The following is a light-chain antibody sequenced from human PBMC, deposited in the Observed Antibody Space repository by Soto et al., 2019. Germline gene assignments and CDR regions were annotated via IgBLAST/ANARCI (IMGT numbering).Light chain of an antibody. J-gene: IGKJ1*01. CDR2: DAS. Sequence: EIVLTQSPATLSLSPWERATLSCRASQSVSSYLAWCQQKPGQAPRLLIYDASNRATGIPARFSGSGSGTDFTLTISSLEPEDFAVYYCQQRSNWPPWTFGQGTKVDIK. V-gene: IGKV3-11*01. CDR1: QSVSSY. CDR3: QQRSNWPPWT.